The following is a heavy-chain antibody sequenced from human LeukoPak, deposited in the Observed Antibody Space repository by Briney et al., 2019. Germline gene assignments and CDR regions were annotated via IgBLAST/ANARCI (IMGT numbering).Heavy chain of an antibody. J-gene: IGHJ5*02. CDR2: LYSSGST. V-gene: IGHV4-59*08. CDR1: GDSISSNY. CDR3: ARLPKPGSSLAWLDP. D-gene: IGHD6-6*01. Sequence: SETLSLTCTVSGDSISSNYWSWIRQPPGKGLEWIACLYSSGSTKYNPSLRSRITMSVDTSKNQFSLKLNSVTAADTAVYYCARLPKPGSSLAWLDPWGQGTLVTVSS.